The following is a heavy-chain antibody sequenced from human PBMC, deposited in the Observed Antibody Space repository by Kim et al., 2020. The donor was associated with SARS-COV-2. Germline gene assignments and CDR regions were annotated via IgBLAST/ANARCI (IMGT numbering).Heavy chain of an antibody. D-gene: IGHD3-9*01. CDR1: GGSFSGYY. J-gene: IGHJ6*02. Sequence: SETLSLTCAVYGGSFSGYYWSWIRQPPGKGLEWIGEINHSGSTNSNPSLKSRVTISVDTSKNQFSLKLSSVPAADTAVYYCARFAVVRYFDWSPPRRPVWGQGTTVTVSS. CDR2: INHSGST. CDR3: ARFAVVRYFDWSPPRRPV. V-gene: IGHV4-34*01.